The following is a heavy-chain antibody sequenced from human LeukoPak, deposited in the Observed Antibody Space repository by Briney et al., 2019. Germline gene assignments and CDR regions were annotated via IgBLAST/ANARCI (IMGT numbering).Heavy chain of an antibody. CDR2: IFYSGST. CDR3: ARDRNYPDY. V-gene: IGHV4-39*07. Sequence: SETLSLTCTVSGGSISTSSYYWGWVRQPPGKGLEWIGNIFYSGSTYYNPSLKSRFTISVDTSKNPFSLKLSSVTAADTAVYYCARDRNYPDYWGQGTLVTVSS. CDR1: GGSISTSSYY. J-gene: IGHJ4*02.